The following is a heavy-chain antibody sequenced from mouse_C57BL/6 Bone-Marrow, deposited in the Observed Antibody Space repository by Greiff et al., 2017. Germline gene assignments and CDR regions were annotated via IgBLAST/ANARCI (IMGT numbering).Heavy chain of an antibody. V-gene: IGHV14-4*01. Sequence: VQLQQSGAELVRPGASVKLSCTASGFNIKDDYMHWVKQRPEQGLEWIGWIDPENGDTEYASKFQGKATITADTSSNTAFLQLSSLTSEDTAVYYCTTGGLRAGGQGTSVTVSS. J-gene: IGHJ4*01. D-gene: IGHD3-1*01. CDR1: GFNIKDDY. CDR2: IDPENGDT. CDR3: TTGGLRA.